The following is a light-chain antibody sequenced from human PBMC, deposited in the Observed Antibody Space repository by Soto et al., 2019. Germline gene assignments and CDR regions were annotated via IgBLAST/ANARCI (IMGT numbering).Light chain of an antibody. CDR3: QQYGSSPLIS. J-gene: IGKJ5*01. V-gene: IGKV3-20*01. CDR1: QTVSITY. CDR2: GAS. Sequence: PGESATLSSRASQTVSITYLTWYQQKPGQAPRLLIFGASKRATGIPDRFSGSGSGRDFTITISGLEPEDFAVYYRQQYGSSPLISFGQGTRLEI.